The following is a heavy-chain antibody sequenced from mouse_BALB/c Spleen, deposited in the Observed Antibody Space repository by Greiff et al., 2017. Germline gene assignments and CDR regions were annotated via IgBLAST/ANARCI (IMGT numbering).Heavy chain of an antibody. CDR3: TRWAYDYDRAY. D-gene: IGHD2-4*01. Sequence: LQQPGSELVRPGASVKLSCKASGYTFTSYWMHWVKQRPGQGLEWIGNIYPGSGSTNYDEKFKSKATLTVDTSSSTAYMQLSSLTSEDSAVYYCTRWAYDYDRAYWGQGTLVTVSA. V-gene: IGHV1S22*01. CDR1: GYTFTSYW. J-gene: IGHJ3*01. CDR2: IYPGSGST.